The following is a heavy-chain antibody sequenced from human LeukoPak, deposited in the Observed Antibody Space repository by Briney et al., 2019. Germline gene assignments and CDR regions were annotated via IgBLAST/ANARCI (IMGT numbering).Heavy chain of an antibody. CDR2: IYSGGST. CDR1: GFTVSSNY. D-gene: IGHD1-26*01. V-gene: IGHV3-66*01. Sequence: GGSLRLSCAASGFTVSSNYMSWVRQAPGKGLEWVSVIYSGGSTYYADSVKGRFTISRDNSKNTLYLQMNSLRAEDTAVYYCAKMVPVVGATPDAFDIWGQGTMVTVSS. CDR3: AKMVPVVGATPDAFDI. J-gene: IGHJ3*02.